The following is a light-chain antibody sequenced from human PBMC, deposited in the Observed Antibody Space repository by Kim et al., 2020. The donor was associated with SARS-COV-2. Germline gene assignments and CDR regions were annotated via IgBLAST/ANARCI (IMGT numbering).Light chain of an antibody. CDR1: NH. CDR3: ATWDDSFVGPV. J-gene: IGLJ2*01. Sequence: NHVYWYHHFPGQAPNPLIYNDSQRPSGVPVRFSGSKSGTSASLAISGLQSQDEAQYYCATWDDSFVGPVFGGGTQLTVL. CDR2: NDS. V-gene: IGLV1-44*01.